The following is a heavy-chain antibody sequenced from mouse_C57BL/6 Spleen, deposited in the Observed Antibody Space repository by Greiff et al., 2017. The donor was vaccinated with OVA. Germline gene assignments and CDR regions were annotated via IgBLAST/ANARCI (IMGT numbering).Heavy chain of an antibody. D-gene: IGHD1-1*01. CDR2: IYPGSGST. CDR1: VYTFTSYW. V-gene: IGHV1-55*01. Sequence: HVQLKPPWAELVKPGASVKMSCKASVYTFTSYWITWVKQRPGQGLEWIGDIYPGSGSTNYNEKFKSKATLTVDTSSSTAYMQLSSLTSEDSAVYYCARKEDYYGSSPFDYWGQGTTRTVSS. J-gene: IGHJ2*01. CDR3: ARKEDYYGSSPFDY.